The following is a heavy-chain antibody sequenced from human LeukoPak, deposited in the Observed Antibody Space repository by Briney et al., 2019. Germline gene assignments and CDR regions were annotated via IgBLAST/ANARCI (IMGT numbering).Heavy chain of an antibody. Sequence: PGGSLRLSCAASGFTFSSYWMSWVRQAPGKGLEWVSVIYSGGSTYYADSVKGRFTISRDNSKNTLYLQMNSLRAEDTAVYYCAREYYGSGTFEDYWGQGTLVTVSS. CDR1: GFTFSSYW. V-gene: IGHV3-53*01. CDR3: AREYYGSGTFEDY. CDR2: IYSGGST. J-gene: IGHJ4*02. D-gene: IGHD3-10*01.